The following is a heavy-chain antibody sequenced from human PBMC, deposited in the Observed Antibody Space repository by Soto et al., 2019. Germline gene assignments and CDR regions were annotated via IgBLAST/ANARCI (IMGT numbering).Heavy chain of an antibody. D-gene: IGHD3-22*01. CDR2: IDPSDSYT. CDR3: ARHVSYYYDSSVSITDYYYGMDV. J-gene: IGHJ6*02. CDR1: GYSFTSYW. V-gene: IGHV5-10-1*01. Sequence: GESLKISCKGSGYSFTSYWISWVRQMPGRGLEWMGRIDPSDSYTNYSPSFQGHVTISADKSISTAYLQWSSLKASDTAMYYCARHVSYYYDSSVSITDYYYGMDVWVQGTTVTVSS.